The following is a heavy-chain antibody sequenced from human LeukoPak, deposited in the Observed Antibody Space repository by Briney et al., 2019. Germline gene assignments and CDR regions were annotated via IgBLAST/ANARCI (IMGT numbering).Heavy chain of an antibody. CDR3: ARIRLRSVTTVFDY. CDR1: GYTFTGYY. J-gene: IGHJ4*02. V-gene: IGHV1-2*05. D-gene: IGHD4-17*01. CDR2: INPNSGGT. Sequence: ASVKVSCKPSGYTFTGYYMHWVRQAPGQGLEWMGRINPNSGGTNYAQKFQGTVTMTRDTSIITAYLELSRLRSDDTGVYYCARIRLRSVTTVFDYWGQGTLVTVSS.